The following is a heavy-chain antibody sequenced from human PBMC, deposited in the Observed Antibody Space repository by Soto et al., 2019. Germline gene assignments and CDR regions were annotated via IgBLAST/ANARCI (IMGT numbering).Heavy chain of an antibody. CDR1: GYTFTSYG. CDR2: ISAYNGNT. V-gene: IGHV1-18*01. Sequence: AASVKVSCKASGYTFTSYGISWVRQAPGQGLEWMGWISAYNGNTNYAQKLQGRVTMTTDTSTSTAYMELRSLRSDDTAVYYCARLLRNLDPAEITIFEMDVWGKGTTVTVSS. D-gene: IGHD3-3*01. J-gene: IGHJ6*04. CDR3: ARLLRNLDPAEITIFEMDV.